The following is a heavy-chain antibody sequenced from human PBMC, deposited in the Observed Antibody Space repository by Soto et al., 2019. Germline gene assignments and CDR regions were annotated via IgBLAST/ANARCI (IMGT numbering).Heavy chain of an antibody. CDR1: GGSISSSSYY. V-gene: IGHV4-39*07. CDR3: ARGSAPVRNWFDP. Sequence: SETLSLTCTVSGGSISSSSYYWGWIRQPPGKGLEWIGSIYYSGSTYYGPSLKSRVTISVDTSKNQFSLKLSSVTAADTAVYYCARGSAPVRNWFDPWGQGTLVTVSS. J-gene: IGHJ5*02. CDR2: IYYSGST. D-gene: IGHD6-6*01.